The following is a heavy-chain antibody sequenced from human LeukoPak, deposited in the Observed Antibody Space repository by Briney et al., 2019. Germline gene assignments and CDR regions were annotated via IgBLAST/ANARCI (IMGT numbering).Heavy chain of an antibody. D-gene: IGHD5-18*01. CDR2: HYPGDSDT. J-gene: IGHJ6*02. Sequence: GESLKISCKGYGYSFTRDWIGWVRQIPVKGLDWIGIHYPGDSDTRYSPSFQGQVPISADMSISTAYLQWSSLKASDTAMYYWASTDTAMADYDGMHVCGQGTTVTVSS. V-gene: IGHV5-51*01. CDR3: ASTDTAMADYDGMHV. CDR1: GYSFTRDW.